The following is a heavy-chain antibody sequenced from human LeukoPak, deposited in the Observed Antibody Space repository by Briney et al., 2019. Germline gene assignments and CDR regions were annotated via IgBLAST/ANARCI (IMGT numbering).Heavy chain of an antibody. CDR1: GFTFSSSW. CDR3: TRGRLTMT. Sequence: GSLRLSCAASGFTFSSSWMSWVRPAPGKGLEWVANIKEDGSEKCYVEPVKGRFSISRDNAKNSLYLQMNSLRVEDTAVYYCTRGRLTMTWGQGTLVTVSS. V-gene: IGHV3-7*01. D-gene: IGHD3-22*01. J-gene: IGHJ5*02. CDR2: IKEDGSEK.